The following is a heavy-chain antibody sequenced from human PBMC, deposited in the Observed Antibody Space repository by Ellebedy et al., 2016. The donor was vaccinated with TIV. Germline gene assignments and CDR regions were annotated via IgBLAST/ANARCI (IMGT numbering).Heavy chain of an antibody. Sequence: AASVKVSCKASGYTFTSYGISWVRQAPGQGLEWMGWISAYNGNTNYAQKLQGRVTMTTDTSTSTAYMELRSLRSEDTAVYYCARELDCTNGVCYNERFPGLDYWGQGTLVTVSS. CDR1: GYTFTSYG. D-gene: IGHD2-8*01. CDR3: ARELDCTNGVCYNERFPGLDY. CDR2: ISAYNGNT. J-gene: IGHJ4*02. V-gene: IGHV1-18*01.